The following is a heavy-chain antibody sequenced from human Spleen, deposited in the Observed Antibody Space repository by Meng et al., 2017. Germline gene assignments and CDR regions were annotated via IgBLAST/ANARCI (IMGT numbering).Heavy chain of an antibody. Sequence: SVKVSCKPSGYTFTAYWLHWVRQAPGQGLEWMGRIIPILGIANYAQKFQGRVTVTRDTSASTAYMELSSLTSEDTAVYYCVYCSYSSGCYAFDIWGQGTMVTVSS. CDR1: GYTFTAYW. D-gene: IGHD6-19*01. CDR2: IIPILGIA. J-gene: IGHJ3*02. CDR3: VYCSYSSGCYAFDI. V-gene: IGHV1-69*02.